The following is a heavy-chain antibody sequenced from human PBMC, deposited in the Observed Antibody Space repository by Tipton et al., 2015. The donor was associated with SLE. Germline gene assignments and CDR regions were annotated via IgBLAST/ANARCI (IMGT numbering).Heavy chain of an antibody. CDR1: GYSISSGYY. CDR3: ARGAWGQLVPDY. CDR2: IYHSGST. V-gene: IGHV4-38-2*01. D-gene: IGHD6-13*01. J-gene: IGHJ4*02. Sequence: GLVKPSETLSLTCAVSGYSISSGYYWGWIRQPPGKGLEWIGSIYHSGSTYYNPSLKSRVTISVDTSKNQFSLKLSSVTAADTAVYYCARGAWGQLVPDYWGQGTLVTVSS.